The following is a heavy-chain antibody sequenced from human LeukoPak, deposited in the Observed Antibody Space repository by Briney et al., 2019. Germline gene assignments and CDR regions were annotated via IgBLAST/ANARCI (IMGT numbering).Heavy chain of an antibody. J-gene: IGHJ3*02. D-gene: IGHD3-22*01. CDR1: GGSLSSYY. CDR3: ARSEDSSGYYYAEAFDI. Sequence: SETLSLICTVSGGSLSSYYRSWVRQPPGEGPEGIGYIYYSWSTNYNPSLKGRVPISVDTSKNQFSLKLSSVAAADTAVYYCARSEDSSGYYYAEAFDIWGQGTMVTVSS. V-gene: IGHV4-59*01. CDR2: IYYSWST.